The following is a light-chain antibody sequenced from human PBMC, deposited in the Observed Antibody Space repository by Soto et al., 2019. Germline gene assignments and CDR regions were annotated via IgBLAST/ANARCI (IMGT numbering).Light chain of an antibody. CDR1: SSDVGGYNY. CDR2: DVS. V-gene: IGLV2-11*01. J-gene: IGLJ1*01. CDR3: AAWDDSLNGCV. Sequence: QSALTQPRSVSGSPGQSVTISCTGTSSDVGGYNYVSWYQQHPGKAPKLVIYDVSKRPSGVPDRFSGSKSGNTASLAISGLQSEDEADFYCAAWDDSLNGCVFGTGTKVTVL.